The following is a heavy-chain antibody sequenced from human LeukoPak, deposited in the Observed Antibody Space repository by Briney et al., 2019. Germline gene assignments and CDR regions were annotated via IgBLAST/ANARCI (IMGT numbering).Heavy chain of an antibody. D-gene: IGHD6-19*01. V-gene: IGHV3-53*01. Sequence: GGSLRLSCAASGFTVSSNYMSWVRQAPGKGLEWVSIIYSGGSTFYADSVKGRFTISRDNSKNTLYLQMNSLRAEDTAVYYCARDIERQWLVKRYNWFDPWGQGTLVTVSS. CDR2: IYSGGST. J-gene: IGHJ5*02. CDR1: GFTVSSNY. CDR3: ARDIERQWLVKRYNWFDP.